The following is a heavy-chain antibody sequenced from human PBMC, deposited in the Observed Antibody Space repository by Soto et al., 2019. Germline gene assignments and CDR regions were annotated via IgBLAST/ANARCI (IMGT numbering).Heavy chain of an antibody. D-gene: IGHD6-6*01. CDR1: GYTFTSYY. CDR3: ARVEGMVYSSSPHTAGMDV. V-gene: IGHV1-46*01. Sequence: QVQLVQSGAEVKKPGASVKVSCKASGYTFTSYYMHWVRQAPGQGLEWLGIINPSGGSTIYAQKCQGRGTMTRGTSASAVCMVLSSRRSEDTAVDYCARVEGMVYSSSPHTAGMDVWGQGTTVTGSS. CDR2: INPSGGST. J-gene: IGHJ6*02.